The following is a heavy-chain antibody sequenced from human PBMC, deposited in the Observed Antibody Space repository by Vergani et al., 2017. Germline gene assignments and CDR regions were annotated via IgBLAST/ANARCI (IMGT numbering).Heavy chain of an antibody. J-gene: IGHJ4*02. CDR1: GFTFSSYA. CDR2: MSYDGSTK. D-gene: IGHD3-22*01. CDR3: ATMTVDY. V-gene: IGHV3-30-3*01. Sequence: QVQLVESGGGVVQPGRSLRLSCAASGFTFSSYAMHWVRPAPGKGLEWVAVMSYDGSTKHYADSVKGRFTISRDNSKNTLYLQMNSLRAEDTAVYYCATMTVDYWGQGILVTVSS.